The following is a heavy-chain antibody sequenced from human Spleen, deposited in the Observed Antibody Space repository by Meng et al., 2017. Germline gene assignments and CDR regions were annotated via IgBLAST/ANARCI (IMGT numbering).Heavy chain of an antibody. CDR3: VRSSAWVRTGFDP. D-gene: IGHD6-19*01. Sequence: QPQLQESGPGLVRPSEALSLTCSVSGGSISTSGYYWGWIRQPPGKGLEWIGSIGHSGFTYYTPSLKNRVTVSIDTSRNQFSLWLTSVTAADTAVYYCVRSSAWVRTGFDPWGQGTLVTVSS. J-gene: IGHJ5*02. CDR2: IGHSGFT. V-gene: IGHV4-39*01. CDR1: GGSISTSGYY.